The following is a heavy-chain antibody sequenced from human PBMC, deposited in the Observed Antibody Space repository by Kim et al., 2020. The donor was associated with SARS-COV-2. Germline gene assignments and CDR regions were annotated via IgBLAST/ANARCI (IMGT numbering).Heavy chain of an antibody. D-gene: IGHD3-10*01. V-gene: IGHV3-23*01. J-gene: IGHJ6*02. CDR3: AKDRVGMVRGVTGWRDGMDV. CDR2: ISGSGGST. Sequence: GGSLRLSCAASGFTFSSYAMSWVRQAPGKGLEWVSAISGSGGSTYYADSVKGRFTISRDNSKNTLYLQMNSLRAEDTAVYYCAKDRVGMVRGVTGWRDGMDVWGQGTTVTVSS. CDR1: GFTFSSYA.